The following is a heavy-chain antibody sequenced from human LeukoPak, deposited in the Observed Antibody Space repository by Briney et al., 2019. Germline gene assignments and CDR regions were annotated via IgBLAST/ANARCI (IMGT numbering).Heavy chain of an antibody. V-gene: IGHV5-51*01. D-gene: IGHD2-2*02. CDR1: GYSFTSYW. CDR2: IYPGDSDT. Sequence: GESLKISCKGSGYSFTSYWIGWVRRMPGKGLEWMGIIYPGDSDTRYSPSFQGQVTISADKSISTAYLQWSSLKASDTAMYYCARLSCSSTSCYMYLYYFDYWGQGTLVTVSS. J-gene: IGHJ4*02. CDR3: ARLSCSSTSCYMYLYYFDY.